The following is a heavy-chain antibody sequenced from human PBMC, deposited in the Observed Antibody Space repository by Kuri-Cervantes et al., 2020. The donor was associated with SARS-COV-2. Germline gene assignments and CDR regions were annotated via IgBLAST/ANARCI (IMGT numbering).Heavy chain of an antibody. J-gene: IGHJ4*02. CDR3: ASSLVDYFDY. D-gene: IGHD1-26*01. CDR1: GFTVSSYA. CDR2: ISYDGSNK. Sequence: GESLKISCAASGFTVSSYAMSWVRQAPGKGLEWVAVISYDGSNKYYADSVKGRFTISRDNSKNTLYLQMNSLRAEDTAVYYCASSLVDYFDYWGQGTLVTVSS. V-gene: IGHV3-30-3*01.